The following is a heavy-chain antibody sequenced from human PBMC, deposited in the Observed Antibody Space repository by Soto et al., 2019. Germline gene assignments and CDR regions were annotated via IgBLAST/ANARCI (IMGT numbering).Heavy chain of an antibody. CDR2: ISWNSGSI. Sequence: EVQLVESGGSLVQPGRSLRLSCAVSGFTFDDYAMHWVRQAPGKGLEWVSGISWNSGSIGYADSAKGRFTISRDNAKNSLYLQMNSLRAEDTALHYCARAHHYYDSSGYRVYFDYWGQGTLVTVSS. D-gene: IGHD3-22*01. CDR3: ARAHHYYDSSGYRVYFDY. V-gene: IGHV3-9*01. CDR1: GFTFDDYA. J-gene: IGHJ4*02.